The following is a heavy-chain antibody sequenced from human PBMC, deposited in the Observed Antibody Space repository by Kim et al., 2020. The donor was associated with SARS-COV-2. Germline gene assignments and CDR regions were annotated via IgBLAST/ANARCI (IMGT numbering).Heavy chain of an antibody. V-gene: IGHV3-15*01. Sequence: GGSLRLSCAASGFTFSNAWMSWVRQAPGKGLEWVGRIKSKTDGGTTDYAAPVKGRFTISRDDSKNTLYLQMNSLKTEDTAVYYCTTEGRDQGDAFDIWGQGTIVTVSS. CDR3: TTEGRDQGDAFDI. CDR1: GFTFSNAW. D-gene: IGHD2-2*01. J-gene: IGHJ3*02. CDR2: IKSKTDGGTT.